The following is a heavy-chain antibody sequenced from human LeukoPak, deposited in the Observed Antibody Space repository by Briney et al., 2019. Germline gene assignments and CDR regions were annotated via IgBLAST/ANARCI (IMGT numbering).Heavy chain of an antibody. V-gene: IGHV3-48*03. J-gene: IGHJ4*02. Sequence: GGSLRLSCAASGFIISSFEMTWVRQAPGKGLEWLSYISPAENIHYADSVKGRFTISRDNAKNPVFLQMNSLRGEDTAVYYCGRFKTYFDSWGQGTLVTVSS. CDR1: GFIISSFE. CDR3: GRFKTYFDS. CDR2: ISPAENI.